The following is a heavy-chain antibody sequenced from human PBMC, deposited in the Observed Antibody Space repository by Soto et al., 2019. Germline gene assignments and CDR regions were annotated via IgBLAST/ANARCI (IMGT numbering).Heavy chain of an antibody. J-gene: IGHJ5*02. Sequence: PGGSLRLSCAASGFTFSSYSMNWVRQAPGKGLKWVSYISSSSSTIYYADSVKGRFTISRDNAKNSLYLQMNSLRAEDTALYYCARHPERIAQIGWFDPWGQGTLVTVSS. CDR1: GFTFSSYS. V-gene: IGHV3-48*01. D-gene: IGHD6-13*01. CDR2: ISSSSSTI. CDR3: ARHPERIAQIGWFDP.